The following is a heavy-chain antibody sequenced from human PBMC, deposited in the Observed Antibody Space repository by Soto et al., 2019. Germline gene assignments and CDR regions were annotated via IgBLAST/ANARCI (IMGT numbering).Heavy chain of an antibody. J-gene: IGHJ4*02. CDR1: GYTFTSYG. CDR3: ARDPEIFDY. Sequence: QVQLVQSGAEVKKPGASVKVSCKASGYTFTSYGISWVRQAPGQGLEWMGWISAYNGNTNYAQKLEGTVTLTTDPSTSTAYMELTSLRSDDTALYYCARDPEIFDYWGKVTLVTVSS. CDR2: ISAYNGNT. V-gene: IGHV1-18*01.